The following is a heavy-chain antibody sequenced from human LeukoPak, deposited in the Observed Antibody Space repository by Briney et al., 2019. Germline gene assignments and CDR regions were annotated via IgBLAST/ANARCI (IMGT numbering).Heavy chain of an antibody. CDR2: ISAYNGNT. D-gene: IGHD3-16*01. J-gene: IGHJ4*02. CDR1: GYTFTSYG. Sequence: ASVKVSCKASGYTFTSYGISWVRQAPGQRLEWMGWISAYNGNTNYAQRLQGRVTLTTDTSTSTAYMALRSLRSDDTAVYYCARVGGGREIDYWGQGTLVTVSS. V-gene: IGHV1-18*01. CDR3: ARVGGGREIDY.